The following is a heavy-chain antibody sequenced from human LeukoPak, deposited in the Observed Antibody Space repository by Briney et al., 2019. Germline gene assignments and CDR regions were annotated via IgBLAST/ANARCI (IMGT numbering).Heavy chain of an antibody. CDR2: ISWNSGSI. V-gene: IGHV3-9*01. J-gene: IGHJ3*02. Sequence: PGRSLRLSCAASGFTFDDYAMHWVRQAPGKGLEWVSGISWNSGSIGYADSVKGRFNISRDNAKNSLYLQMNSLRAEDTALYYCAKGNGYNPNSIDIWGQGTMVPVSS. CDR3: AKGNGYNPNSIDI. CDR1: GFTFDDYA. D-gene: IGHD5-24*01.